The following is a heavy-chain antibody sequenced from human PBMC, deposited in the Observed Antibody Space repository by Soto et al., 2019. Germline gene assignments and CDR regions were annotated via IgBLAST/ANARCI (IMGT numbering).Heavy chain of an antibody. J-gene: IGHJ4*02. D-gene: IGHD4-17*01. CDR1: GYTLTDNY. CDR3: ARSLTTLTTLLDY. V-gene: IGHV1-2*02. Sequence: ASVKVSCKASGYTLTDNYMHWVREAPGQGLEWMGWINPNGGTNHEQKFQGRVTMTRDTSISTAYMELSRLRSDDTAVYSCARSLTTLTTLLDYWGQGTLVTVSS. CDR2: INPNGGT.